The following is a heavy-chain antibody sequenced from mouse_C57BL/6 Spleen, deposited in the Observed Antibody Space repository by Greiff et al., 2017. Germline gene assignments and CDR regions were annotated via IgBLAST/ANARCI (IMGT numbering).Heavy chain of an antibody. J-gene: IGHJ2*01. D-gene: IGHD2-3*01. Sequence: VKLVESGPELVKPGASVKISCKASGYAFSSSWMNWVKQRPGKGLEWIGRIYPGDGDTNYNGKFKGKATRTADKSSSTAYMQLSSLTSEDSAVYVCANDESPFDYWGQGTTLTVSS. CDR3: ANDESPFDY. CDR2: IYPGDGDT. V-gene: IGHV1-82*01. CDR1: GYAFSSSW.